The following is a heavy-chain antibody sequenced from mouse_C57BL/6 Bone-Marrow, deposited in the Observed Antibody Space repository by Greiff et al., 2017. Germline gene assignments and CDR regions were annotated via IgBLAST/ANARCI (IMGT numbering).Heavy chain of an antibody. CDR3: ARGSREAWFAY. CDR1: GFTFSDYY. J-gene: IGHJ3*01. CDR2: INYDGSST. D-gene: IGHD1-1*01. V-gene: IGHV5-16*01. Sequence: EVMLVESEGGLVQPGSSMKLSCTASGFTFSDYYMAWVRQVPEKGLEWVANINYDGSSTYYLDSLKSRFIISRDNAKNIIYLQMSSLKSEDTATYYCARGSREAWFAYWGQGTLVTVSA.